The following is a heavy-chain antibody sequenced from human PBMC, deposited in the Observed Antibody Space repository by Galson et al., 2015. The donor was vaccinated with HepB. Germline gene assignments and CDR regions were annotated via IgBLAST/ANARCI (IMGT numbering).Heavy chain of an antibody. D-gene: IGHD3-10*01. V-gene: IGHV4-59*02. J-gene: IGHJ6*01. CDR1: GDSVTGYY. CDR3: VRELGGSSPHFKYGMDV. CDR2: VDDTGTT. Sequence: SETLSLTCTVSGDSVTGYYWGWIRQPPGKGLDWIGSVDDTGTTIYNPSLRTRVTVSVDTSKNQFSLRLMSVTAADTAVYFCVRELGGSSPHFKYGMDVWGQGTKVTVSA.